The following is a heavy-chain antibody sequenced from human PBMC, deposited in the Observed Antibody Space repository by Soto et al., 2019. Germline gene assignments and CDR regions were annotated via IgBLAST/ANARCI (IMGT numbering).Heavy chain of an antibody. D-gene: IGHD1-26*01. V-gene: IGHV3-48*02. CDR3: ARGLGFAFDI. J-gene: IGHJ3*02. CDR2: ISSGGVTI. CDR1: GFTFSSYS. Sequence: EVQLVESGGGLVQPGGSLRLSCAASGFTFSSYSMNWVRQAPGKGLEWVSYISSGGVTIYYTDSVKGRFTISRDNAKNSLYLQMNSLRDEDTAVYYCARGLGFAFDIWGQGTVVSVSS.